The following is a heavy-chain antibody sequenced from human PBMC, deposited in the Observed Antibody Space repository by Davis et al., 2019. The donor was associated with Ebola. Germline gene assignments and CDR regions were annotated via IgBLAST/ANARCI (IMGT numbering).Heavy chain of an antibody. CDR1: GGSFSGYY. Sequence: GSLRLSCAVYGGSFSGYYWSWIRQPPGRGLEWIGEINHSGSTNYNPSLKSRVTISVDTSKNQFSLNLSSVTAADTAVYFCARRCTAPATYIPTYYDYYMDVWGKGTTVTVSS. CDR3: ARRCTAPATYIPTYYDYYMDV. D-gene: IGHD1-1*01. V-gene: IGHV4-34*01. CDR2: INHSGST. J-gene: IGHJ6*03.